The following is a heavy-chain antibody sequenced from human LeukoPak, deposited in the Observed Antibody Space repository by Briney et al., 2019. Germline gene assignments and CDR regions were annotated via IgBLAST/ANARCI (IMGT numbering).Heavy chain of an antibody. Sequence: SETLSLTCTVSGGPISSYYWSWIRQPAGKGLEWIGRIYTSGSTNYNPSLKSRVTMSVDTSKNQFSLKLSSVTAADTVVYYCARDQGLVVVPAASSPYYYYYGMDVWGQGTTVTVSS. J-gene: IGHJ6*02. CDR3: ARDQGLVVVPAASSPYYYYYGMDV. D-gene: IGHD2-2*01. CDR2: IYTSGST. V-gene: IGHV4-4*07. CDR1: GGPISSYY.